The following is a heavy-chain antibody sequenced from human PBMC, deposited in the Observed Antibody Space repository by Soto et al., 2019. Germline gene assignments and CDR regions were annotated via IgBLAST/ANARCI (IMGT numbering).Heavy chain of an antibody. D-gene: IGHD3-3*01. Sequence: SETLSLTCTVSGGSISSGDYYWSWIRQPPGKGLEWIGYIYYSGSTYYNPSLKSRVTISVDTSKNQFSLKLSSVTAADTAVYYCARGGSWGPIFGVVTEAYYYGMDVWGQGTTVTVYS. J-gene: IGHJ6*02. V-gene: IGHV4-30-4*01. CDR1: GGSISSGDYY. CDR3: ARGGSWGPIFGVVTEAYYYGMDV. CDR2: IYYSGST.